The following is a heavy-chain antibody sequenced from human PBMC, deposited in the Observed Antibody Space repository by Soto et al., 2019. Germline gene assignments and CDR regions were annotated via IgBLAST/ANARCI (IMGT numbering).Heavy chain of an antibody. CDR2: IYHSGST. D-gene: IGHD2-21*01. Sequence: QVQLQESGPGLVKPSQTLSLTCTVSGDSISRGGYYWNWIRQHPRKGLEWIGYIYHSGSTNYNPSLMSRVTISVDTSKNQLSLELSSVTAADTAIYYCARDGAGAYGLGWFDPWGQGILVTVSS. CDR3: ARDGAGAYGLGWFDP. J-gene: IGHJ5*02. V-gene: IGHV4-31*03. CDR1: GDSISRGGYY.